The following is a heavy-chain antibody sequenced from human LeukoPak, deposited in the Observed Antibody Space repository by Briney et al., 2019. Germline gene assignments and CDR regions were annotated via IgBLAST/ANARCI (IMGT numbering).Heavy chain of an antibody. J-gene: IGHJ4*02. CDR1: GGSISSGGYY. CDR3: ARASAGVAAAAN. Sequence: SQTLSLTCTLSGGSISSGGYYWYWIRQHPGKGLEWIGHIYNSGSSYYNPSLKSRLTISVDTSKNQFSLELSSVTAADTAVYYCARASAGVAAAANWGQGTLVTVSS. CDR2: IYNSGSS. V-gene: IGHV4-31*03. D-gene: IGHD2-2*01.